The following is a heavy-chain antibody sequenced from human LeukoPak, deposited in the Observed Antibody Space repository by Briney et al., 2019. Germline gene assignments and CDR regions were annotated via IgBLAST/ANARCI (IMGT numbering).Heavy chain of an antibody. V-gene: IGHV1-2*02. Sequence: ASVKVSCKTSAYTFTDFYIHWVRQAPGQGLEWMGWINPDSGGTNYAQKFQGRVTVTSDTSIRAVHMEMSSLRSDDTAVYYCAKSDSGKYCHEDWGQGTPVTVSS. D-gene: IGHD1-26*01. CDR2: INPDSGGT. J-gene: IGHJ4*02. CDR1: AYTFTDFY. CDR3: AKSDSGKYCHED.